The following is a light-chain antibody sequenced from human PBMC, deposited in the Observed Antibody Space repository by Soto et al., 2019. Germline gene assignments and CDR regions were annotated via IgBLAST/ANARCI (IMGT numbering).Light chain of an antibody. CDR3: SSYTSSSTLLYV. CDR1: SSDVGGYNY. Sequence: QSVLSQPASVSGSPGPSITISCTGTSSDVGGYNYVSWYQQHPGKAPKLMIYDVSNRPSGVSNRFSGSKSGNTASLTISGLQAEDEADYYCSSYTSSSTLLYVFGTGTKGTVL. V-gene: IGLV2-14*01. CDR2: DVS. J-gene: IGLJ1*01.